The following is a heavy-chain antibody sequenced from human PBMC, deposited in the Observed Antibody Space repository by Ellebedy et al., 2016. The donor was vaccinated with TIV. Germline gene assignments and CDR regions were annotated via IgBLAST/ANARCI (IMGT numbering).Heavy chain of an antibody. Sequence: PGGSLRLSCAASGFTFRSYAMHWVRQAPGKGLEWVAVISYDGSKKDYADSVKGRFTISRDNAKTSLYLQMNSLRPEDTDVDYCARGGGSRLNYAFDIWGPGTMVTVSS. V-gene: IGHV3-30-3*01. CDR2: ISYDGSKK. CDR1: GFTFRSYA. CDR3: ARGGGSRLNYAFDI. J-gene: IGHJ3*02. D-gene: IGHD3-10*01.